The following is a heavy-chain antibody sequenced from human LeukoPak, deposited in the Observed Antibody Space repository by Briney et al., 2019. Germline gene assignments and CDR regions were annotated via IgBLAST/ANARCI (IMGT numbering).Heavy chain of an antibody. D-gene: IGHD5-18*01. V-gene: IGHV4-59*01. CDR2: ISYIGNT. CDR3: ARSTVDTAMVLGY. CDR1: GGSISTYY. J-gene: IGHJ4*02. Sequence: SETLSLTCTVSGGSISTYYWSWIRQPPGKGLEWLGYISYIGNTKYNPSLKSRVTISIDTSKNQLSLKLSSVTAADTAVYYCARSTVDTAMVLGYWGQGTLITVSS.